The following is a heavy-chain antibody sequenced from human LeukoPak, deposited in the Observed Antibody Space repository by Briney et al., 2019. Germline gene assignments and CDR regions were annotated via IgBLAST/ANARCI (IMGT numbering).Heavy chain of an antibody. D-gene: IGHD2-8*01. CDR3: ARVGYCSRGVCYNYDY. J-gene: IGHJ4*02. CDR2: INPNTGGT. V-gene: IGHV1-2*02. CDR1: GYSFTGNY. Sequence: ASVKVSCKASGYSFTGNYMHWVRQAPGQGFEWMGWINPNTGGTNYAQKFKRRVLMTRDTSISTAYLELSSLKSDDTAVYYCARVGYCSRGVCYNYDYWGQGTQVTVSS.